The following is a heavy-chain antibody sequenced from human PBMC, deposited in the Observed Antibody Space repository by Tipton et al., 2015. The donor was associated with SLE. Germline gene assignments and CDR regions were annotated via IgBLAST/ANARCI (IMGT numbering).Heavy chain of an antibody. J-gene: IGHJ4*02. V-gene: IGHV4-34*01. Sequence: LRLSCAVYGGSFSGYYWSWIRQPPGKGLEWIGEINHSGSSNYNPSLKNRVTISLDTSKKQFSLKLRSVTAADTAVHYCARQSYESSGFSYWGQGTLVTVSS. CDR1: GGSFSGYY. D-gene: IGHD3-22*01. CDR3: ARQSYESSGFSY. CDR2: INHSGSS.